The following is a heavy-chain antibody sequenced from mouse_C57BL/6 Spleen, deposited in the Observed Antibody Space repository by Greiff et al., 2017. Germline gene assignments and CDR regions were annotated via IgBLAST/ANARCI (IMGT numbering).Heavy chain of an antibody. CDR2: IDPETGGT. J-gene: IGHJ3*01. Sequence: QVQLQQSGAELVRPGASVTLSCKASGYTFTDYEMHWVKQTPVHGLEWIGAIDPETGGTAYNQKFKGKAILTADKSSSTAYMALRSLTSEDSAVYYCTRGSYYCGRRGAWFAYWGQGTLVTVSA. V-gene: IGHV1-15*01. CDR1: GYTFTDYE. CDR3: TRGSYYCGRRGAWFAY. D-gene: IGHD1-1*01.